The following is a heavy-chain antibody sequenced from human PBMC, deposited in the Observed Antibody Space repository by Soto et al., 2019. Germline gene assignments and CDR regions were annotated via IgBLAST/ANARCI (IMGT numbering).Heavy chain of an antibody. CDR2: ISYDGSNK. CDR3: AKVSYVYYFDY. Sequence: GGSLRLSCAASGFTFSSYGMHWVRQAPGKGLEWVAVISYDGSNKYYADSVKGRFTISRDNSKNTLYLQMNSLRAVDTAVYYCAKVSYVYYFDYWGQGTLVTVSS. D-gene: IGHD3-16*01. CDR1: GFTFSSYG. J-gene: IGHJ4*02. V-gene: IGHV3-30*18.